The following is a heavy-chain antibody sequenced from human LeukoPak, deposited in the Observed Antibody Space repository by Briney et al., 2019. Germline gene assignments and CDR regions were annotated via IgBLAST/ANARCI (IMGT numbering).Heavy chain of an antibody. Sequence: GGSLRLSCAASGFTFSSYSMNWVRQAPGKGLEWVSSISSSSSYIYYADSVKGRFTISRDNAKNSLYLQMNSLRAEDTAVYYCARERCSSTSCYTDYWGQGTLVTVSS. CDR1: GFTFSSYS. D-gene: IGHD2-2*02. CDR2: ISSSSSYI. CDR3: ARERCSSTSCYTDY. V-gene: IGHV3-21*04. J-gene: IGHJ4*02.